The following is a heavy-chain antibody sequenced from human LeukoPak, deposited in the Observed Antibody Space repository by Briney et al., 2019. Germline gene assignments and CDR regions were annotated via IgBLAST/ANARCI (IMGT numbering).Heavy chain of an antibody. CDR1: GGSISSTSYY. CDR2: VYYSGNT. J-gene: IGHJ2*01. Sequence: SETLSLTCTVSGGSISSTSYYWGWLRQPPGKGLEWIGSVYYSGNTYYNPSLMSRVTISVDTSKNQLSLKLSSVTAADTAVYYCARDLVVVAASGWYFDLWGRGTLVTVSS. D-gene: IGHD2-15*01. CDR3: ARDLVVVAASGWYFDL. V-gene: IGHV4-39*07.